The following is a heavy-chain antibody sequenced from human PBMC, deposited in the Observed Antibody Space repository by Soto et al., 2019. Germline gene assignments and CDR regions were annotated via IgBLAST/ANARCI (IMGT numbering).Heavy chain of an antibody. V-gene: IGHV1-69*13. D-gene: IGHD3-22*01. CDR3: ACGITMIFRFDY. Sequence: SVKVSCKASGGTFSSYAISWVRQAPGQGLEWMGGIIPIFGTANYAQKFQGRVTITADESTSTAYMELSSLRSEDTAVYYCACGITMIFRFDYWGQGTLVTVSS. CDR1: GGTFSSYA. J-gene: IGHJ4*02. CDR2: IIPIFGTA.